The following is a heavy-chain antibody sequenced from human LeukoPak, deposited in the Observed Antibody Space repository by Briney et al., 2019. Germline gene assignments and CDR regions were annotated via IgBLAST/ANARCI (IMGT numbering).Heavy chain of an antibody. Sequence: GASVKVSCKASGGTFSSYAISWVRQAPGQGLEWMGGIIPVFGTANYAQKFQGRVTITADESTSTAYMELSSLRSEDTAVYYCARGTGGYSSGWYSDYWGQGTPVTVSS. D-gene: IGHD6-19*01. CDR2: IIPVFGTA. CDR1: GGTFSSYA. J-gene: IGHJ4*02. V-gene: IGHV1-69*13. CDR3: ARGTGGYSSGWYSDY.